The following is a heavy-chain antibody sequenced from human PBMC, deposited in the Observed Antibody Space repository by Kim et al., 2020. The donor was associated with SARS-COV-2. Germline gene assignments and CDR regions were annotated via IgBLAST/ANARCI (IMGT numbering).Heavy chain of an antibody. Sequence: SVKVSCKASGGTFSSYAISWVRQAPGQGLEWMGGIIPIFGTANYAHKFQGRVTITADESTSTAYMELSSLRSEDTAVYYCARDQRYCSSTSCYSLGYFDLWGRGTLVTVSS. D-gene: IGHD2-2*02. CDR3: ARDQRYCSSTSCYSLGYFDL. CDR1: GGTFSSYA. J-gene: IGHJ2*01. CDR2: IIPIFGTA. V-gene: IGHV1-69*13.